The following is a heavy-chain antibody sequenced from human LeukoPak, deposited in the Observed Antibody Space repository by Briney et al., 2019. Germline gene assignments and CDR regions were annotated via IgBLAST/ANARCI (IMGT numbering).Heavy chain of an antibody. J-gene: IGHJ4*02. D-gene: IGHD6-13*01. Sequence: GGSLRLSCAASGFTFSSYEMSWVRQAPGKGLEWVSYISSSGSTIYYADSVKGRFTISRDNGKNSLYLQMNSLRAEDTAVYYCAKDTRSSSSWPTSHYDYWGEGTLVTVSS. CDR2: ISSSGSTI. CDR1: GFTFSSYE. V-gene: IGHV3-48*03. CDR3: AKDTRSSSSWPTSHYDY.